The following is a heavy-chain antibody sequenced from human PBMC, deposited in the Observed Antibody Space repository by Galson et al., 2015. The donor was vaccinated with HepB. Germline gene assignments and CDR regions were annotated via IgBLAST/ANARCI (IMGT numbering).Heavy chain of an antibody. D-gene: IGHD4-23*01. CDR2: LSGTGGTT. Sequence: SLRLSCAASGFTFNSYAMSWVRQAPGKGLEWVSGLSGTGGTTYYADSVKGRFTISRDNSKNTLYLQMTSLRAEDTALYYCAKTEGGNSGWAVDYWGQGTLVTVSS. CDR1: GFTFNSYA. CDR3: AKTEGGNSGWAVDY. J-gene: IGHJ4*02. V-gene: IGHV3-23*01.